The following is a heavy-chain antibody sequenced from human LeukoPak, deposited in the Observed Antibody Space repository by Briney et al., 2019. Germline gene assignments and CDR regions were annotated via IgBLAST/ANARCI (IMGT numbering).Heavy chain of an antibody. J-gene: IGHJ6*03. D-gene: IGHD4/OR15-4a*01. Sequence: PGGSLGLSCAASGFTFNTYDVHWVRQAPGKGLEWVAVISYDGSDKYYADSVKGRFTISRDNSKNTLYLQMNSLRAEDTAVYYCARVGAYYYYYMDVWGKGTTVTVSS. CDR2: ISYDGSDK. CDR3: ARVGAYYYYYMDV. V-gene: IGHV3-30*04. CDR1: GFTFNTYD.